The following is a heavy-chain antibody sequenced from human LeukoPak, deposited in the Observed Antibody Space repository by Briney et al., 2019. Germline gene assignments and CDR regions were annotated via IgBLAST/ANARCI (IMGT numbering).Heavy chain of an antibody. CDR2: IKQDGSEK. CDR1: GFTFSSYG. Sequence: GGSMRLSSAASGFTFSSYGLGWVRQAPGKGPEWVANIKQDGSEKYYVDPVKGRFTISRDNAKNSLYLQMNSLRAEDTAVYYCARQIDYHDAFDIWGQGTMVTVSS. V-gene: IGHV3-7*01. CDR3: ARQIDYHDAFDI. D-gene: IGHD4-11*01. J-gene: IGHJ3*02.